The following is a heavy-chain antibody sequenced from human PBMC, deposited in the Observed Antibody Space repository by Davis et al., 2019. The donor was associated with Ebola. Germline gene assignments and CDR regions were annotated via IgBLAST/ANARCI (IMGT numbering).Heavy chain of an antibody. D-gene: IGHD6-19*01. V-gene: IGHV1-69*04. CDR2: IIPILGIA. CDR3: ARDPVAGPFDY. CDR1: GGTFSSYA. J-gene: IGHJ4*02. Sequence: SVKVSCKASGGTFSSYAISWARQAPGQGLEWMGRIIPILGIANYAQKFQGRVTITADKSTSTAYMGLRSLRSDDTAVYYCARDPVAGPFDYWGQGTLVTVSS.